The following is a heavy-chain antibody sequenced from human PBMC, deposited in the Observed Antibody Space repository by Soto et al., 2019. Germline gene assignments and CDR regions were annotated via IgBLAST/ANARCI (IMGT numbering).Heavy chain of an antibody. CDR2: ISGSGGST. Sequence: QPGGSLRLSCAASGFTFSSYAMSWVRQAPGKGLEWVSAISGSGGSTYYADSVKGRFTISRDNSKNTLYLQMNSLRAEDTAVYYCAKVTQSGYYDIGPFDYWGQGTLVTVSS. CDR3: AKVTQSGYYDIGPFDY. V-gene: IGHV3-23*01. D-gene: IGHD3-22*01. J-gene: IGHJ4*02. CDR1: GFTFSSYA.